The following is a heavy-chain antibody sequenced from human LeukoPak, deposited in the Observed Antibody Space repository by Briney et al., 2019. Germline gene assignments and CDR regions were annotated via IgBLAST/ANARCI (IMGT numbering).Heavy chain of an antibody. CDR3: ARDIGNHRPQYYMDV. CDR2: IKQDGSEK. J-gene: IGHJ6*03. Sequence: GGSLRLSCAASGFTFSSYWMSWVRQAPGKGLEWVANIKQDGSEKYYVDSVKGRFTISRDNAKNSLYLQMNSLRAEDTAVYYCARDIGNHRPQYYMDVWGKGTTVTVSS. V-gene: IGHV3-7*01. CDR1: GFTFSSYW. D-gene: IGHD1-14*01.